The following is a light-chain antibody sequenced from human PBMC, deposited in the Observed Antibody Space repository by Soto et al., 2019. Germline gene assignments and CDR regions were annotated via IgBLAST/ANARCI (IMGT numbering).Light chain of an antibody. CDR3: QQYKTWSRT. CDR2: GAS. V-gene: IGKV3-15*01. Sequence: DILMTQSPSTLSVSAGDRATLSCRASQSVSSDLAWYHQKPDQAPRLLIYGASTRDTGIPARFSGSGSGTEFTLTISSLKSEDFEVYYCQQYKTWSRTFGPGTKVDIK. CDR1: QSVSSD. J-gene: IGKJ1*01.